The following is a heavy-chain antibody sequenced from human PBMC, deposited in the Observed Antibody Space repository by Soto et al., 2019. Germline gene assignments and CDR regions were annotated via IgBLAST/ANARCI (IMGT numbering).Heavy chain of an antibody. CDR2: TRNNSEKYTT. CDR3: VSFTSGVVH. D-gene: IGHD3-3*01. J-gene: IGHJ4*02. Sequence: DVQLVESGGGLVQPGVSLRLSCAASGFSFSDHYMDWVRQAPGKGLEWVGRTRNNSEKYTTEYAASVKGRFTISRDDSPMSLFLQMNIRRTGDTAVYYCVSFTSGVVHWGQVTLVTVSS. V-gene: IGHV3-72*01. CDR1: GFSFSDHY.